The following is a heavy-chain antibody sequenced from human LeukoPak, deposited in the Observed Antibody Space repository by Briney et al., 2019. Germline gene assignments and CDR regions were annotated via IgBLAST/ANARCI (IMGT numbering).Heavy chain of an antibody. CDR2: DDPEDSET. V-gene: IGHV1-69-2*01. CDR3: ATGQGLTD. CDR1: GYTFTDYY. J-gene: IGHJ4*02. Sequence: VTISCKVSGYTFTDYYMHWVQQAPGKGLEWMRHDDPEDSETIYAEKYQGRVTINADTSTDTAYMELSSLRSEDTAVYYCATGQGLTDWGQGTLVTVST.